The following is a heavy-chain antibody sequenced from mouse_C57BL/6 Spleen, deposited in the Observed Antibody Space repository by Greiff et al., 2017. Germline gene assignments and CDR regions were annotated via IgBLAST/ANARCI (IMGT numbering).Heavy chain of an antibody. J-gene: IGHJ1*03. CDR3: ARQGGDWYFDV. V-gene: IGHV1-82*01. CDR1: GYAFSSSW. Sequence: VKLMASGPELVKPGASVKISCKASGYAFSSSWMNWVKQRPGKGLEWIGRIYPGDGDTNYNGKFKGKATLTADKSSSTDYMQLSSLTSEDSAVYFGARQGGDWYFDVWGTGTTVTVSS. CDR2: IYPGDGDT.